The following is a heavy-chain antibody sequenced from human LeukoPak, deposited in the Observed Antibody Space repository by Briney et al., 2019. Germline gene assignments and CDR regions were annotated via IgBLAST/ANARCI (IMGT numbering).Heavy chain of an antibody. V-gene: IGHV3-11*01. CDR2: ISSSGSTI. J-gene: IGHJ4*02. D-gene: IGHD6-13*01. CDR1: GFTFSDYY. Sequence: PGGSLRLSCAASGFTFSDYYMSWIRQAPGKGLEWVSYISSSGSTIYYADSVKGRFTISRDNAKNSLYLQMNSLRAEDTALYYCAKGAAAAGTASHFVDYWGQGTLVTVSS. CDR3: AKGAAAAGTASHFVDY.